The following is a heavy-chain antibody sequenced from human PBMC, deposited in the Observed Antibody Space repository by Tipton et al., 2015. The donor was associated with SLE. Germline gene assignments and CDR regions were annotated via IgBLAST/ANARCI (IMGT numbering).Heavy chain of an antibody. CDR1: GGSISSYY. D-gene: IGHD3-22*01. CDR3: ARLPSIHSGGYYYGMDV. Sequence: LRLSCTVSGGSISSYYWSWIRQPPGKGLEWIGYIYYSGSTNYNPSLKSRVIISVDTSKNQFSLKLSSVTAADTAVYYCARLPSIHSGGYYYGMDVWGQGTTVTVSS. CDR2: IYYSGST. V-gene: IGHV4-59*08. J-gene: IGHJ6*02.